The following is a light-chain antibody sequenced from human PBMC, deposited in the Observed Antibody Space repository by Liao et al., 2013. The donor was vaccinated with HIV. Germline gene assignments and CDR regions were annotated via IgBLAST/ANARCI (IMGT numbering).Light chain of an antibody. CDR2: QDV. CDR1: SIGSKS. V-gene: IGLV3-21*01. J-gene: IGLJ2*01. CDR3: QAWDNFVL. Sequence: SYVLTQPSSLSVAPGKTARMTCGGNSIGSKSVHWYQQKPGQSPVLVIYQDVKRPSGIPERFSGSNSGNTATLTISGTQAMDEADYYCQAWDNFVLFGGGTKLTVL.